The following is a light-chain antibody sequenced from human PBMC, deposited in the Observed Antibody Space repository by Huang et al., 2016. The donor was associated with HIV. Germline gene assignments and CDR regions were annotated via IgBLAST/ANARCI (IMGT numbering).Light chain of an antibody. V-gene: IGKV3-11*01. J-gene: IGKJ1*01. CDR1: QSVSVY. Sequence: EIVLAQSPVTLSLSPGDRATLACRASQSVSVYLAWYQQKAGKPPRLLIYNASNRATGIPARFSGSGSGTDFTLTISSLEPEDFAVYYCQQRSDWPPTFGRGTKVEIK. CDR2: NAS. CDR3: QQRSDWPPT.